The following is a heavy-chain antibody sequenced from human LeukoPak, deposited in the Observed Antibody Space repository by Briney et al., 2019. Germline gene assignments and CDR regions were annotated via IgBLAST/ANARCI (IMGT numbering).Heavy chain of an antibody. D-gene: IGHD1-26*01. Sequence: PGGSLRLSCAASGFTFSSYEMNWVRQAPGKGLEWVSYISSGSTIYYADSVKGRFTISRDNAKNSLYLQMNSLRAEDTAVYYCARDPRGSGYWGQGTLVTVSS. V-gene: IGHV3-48*03. CDR2: ISSGSTI. CDR3: ARDPRGSGY. J-gene: IGHJ4*02. CDR1: GFTFSSYE.